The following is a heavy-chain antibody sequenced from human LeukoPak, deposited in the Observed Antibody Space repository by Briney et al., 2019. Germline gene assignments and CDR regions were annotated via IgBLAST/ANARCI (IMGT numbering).Heavy chain of an antibody. CDR3: AKDYYDSSGYYLDYFDY. CDR1: GFTFSSYA. D-gene: IGHD3-22*01. J-gene: IGHJ4*02. V-gene: IGHV3-23*01. CDR2: ISGSGGST. Sequence: GRSLRLSCAASGFTFSSYAMSWVRQAPGKGLEWVSAISGSGGSTYYADSVKGRFTISRDNSKNTLYLQMNSLRAEDTAVYYCAKDYYDSSGYYLDYFDYWGQGTLVTVSS.